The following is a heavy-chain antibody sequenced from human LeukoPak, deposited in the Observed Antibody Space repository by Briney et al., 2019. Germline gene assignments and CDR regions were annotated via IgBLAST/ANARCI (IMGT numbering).Heavy chain of an antibody. D-gene: IGHD3-10*01. CDR2: ISGSGGST. CDR1: GFTFSSYG. V-gene: IGHV3-23*01. J-gene: IGHJ4*02. CDR3: ARVGDINYFDY. Sequence: GGSLRLSCAASGFTFSSYGMSWVRQAPGKGLEWVSAISGSGGSTYYADSVKGRFTISRDNSKNTLYLQMGSLRADDMAMYYCARVGDINYFDYWGQGTLVTVSS.